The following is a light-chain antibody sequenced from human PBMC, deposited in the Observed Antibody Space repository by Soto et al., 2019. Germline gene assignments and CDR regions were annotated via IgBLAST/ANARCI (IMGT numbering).Light chain of an antibody. CDR1: QTIGNW. CDR2: NVS. Sequence: DIKMTQSPSTLPAFVGDRVTITCRASQTIGNWLAWYQQKPGKVPKLLIYNVSSLESGVPSRFSGSGSGTEFTLTSSRLQHDDFANYYWQQCYLYWTFGQGTKVEIK. V-gene: IGKV1-5*03. CDR3: QQCYLYWT. J-gene: IGKJ1*01.